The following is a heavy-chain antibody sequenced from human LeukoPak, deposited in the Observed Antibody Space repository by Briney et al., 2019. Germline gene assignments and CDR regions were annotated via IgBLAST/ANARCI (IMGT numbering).Heavy chain of an antibody. D-gene: IGHD6-19*01. CDR3: ARPVTARGGSGWPQHIDY. CDR2: INHSGST. Sequence: SETLSLTCAVYGGSFSGYYWSWIRQPPGKGLEWIGEINHSGSTNYNPSLKSRVTISVDASKNQFSLKLSSVTTADTAVYYCARPVTARGGSGWPQHIDYWGQGTLVSVSS. CDR1: GGSFSGYY. J-gene: IGHJ4*02. V-gene: IGHV4-34*01.